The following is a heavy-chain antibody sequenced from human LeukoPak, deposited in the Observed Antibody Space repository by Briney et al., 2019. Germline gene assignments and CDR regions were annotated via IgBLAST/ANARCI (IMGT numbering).Heavy chain of an antibody. CDR2: IIPIFGTA. J-gene: IGHJ4*02. D-gene: IGHD3-22*01. CDR3: ARGGTGYYDSSGYYTAYYFDY. Sequence: ASVKVSCKASGGTFSSYAISWVRQAPGQGLEWMGGIIPIFGTANYAQKFQGRVTITADKSTSTAYMELSSLRSEDTAVYYCARGGTGYYDSSGYYTAYYFDYWGQGTLVTVSS. CDR1: GGTFSSYA. V-gene: IGHV1-69*06.